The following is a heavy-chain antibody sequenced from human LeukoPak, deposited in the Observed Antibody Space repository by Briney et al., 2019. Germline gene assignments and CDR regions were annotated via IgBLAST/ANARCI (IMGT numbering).Heavy chain of an antibody. D-gene: IGHD3-9*01. CDR3: AKGDDILTGYYEY. Sequence: GGSLRLSCAASGFTFSSYAMSWVHQAPGKGLEWVSAISGSGGSTYYADSVKGRFTISRDNSKNTLYLQMNSLRAEDTAVYYCAKGDDILTGYYEYWGQGTLVTVSS. J-gene: IGHJ4*02. CDR2: ISGSGGST. CDR1: GFTFSSYA. V-gene: IGHV3-23*01.